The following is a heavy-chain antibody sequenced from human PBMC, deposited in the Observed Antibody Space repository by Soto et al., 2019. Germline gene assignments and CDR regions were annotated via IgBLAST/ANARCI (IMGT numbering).Heavy chain of an antibody. D-gene: IGHD3-3*01. CDR3: ARDGPAYYDFWSGYQAYDYYYYYGMDV. V-gene: IGHV3-7*03. Sequence: GGSLRLSCAASGFTFSSYWMSWVRQAPGKGLEWVANIKQDGSEKYYVDSVKGRFTISRDNAKNSLYLQMNSLRAEDTAVYYCARDGPAYYDFWSGYQAYDYYYYYGMDVWGQGTTVTVSS. J-gene: IGHJ6*02. CDR2: IKQDGSEK. CDR1: GFTFSSYW.